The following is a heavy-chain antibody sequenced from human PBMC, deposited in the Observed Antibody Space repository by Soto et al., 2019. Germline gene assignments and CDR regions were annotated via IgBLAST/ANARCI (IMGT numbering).Heavy chain of an antibody. CDR1: GGSFSGYY. Sequence: SETLSLTCAVYGGSFSGYYWSWIRQPPGKGLEWIGEINHSGSTNYNPSLKSRVTISVDTSKNQFSLKLSSVTAADTAVYYCACSRITMVRGVNHRAFDIWGQGTMVTVSS. D-gene: IGHD3-10*01. CDR3: ACSRITMVRGVNHRAFDI. V-gene: IGHV4-34*01. J-gene: IGHJ3*02. CDR2: INHSGST.